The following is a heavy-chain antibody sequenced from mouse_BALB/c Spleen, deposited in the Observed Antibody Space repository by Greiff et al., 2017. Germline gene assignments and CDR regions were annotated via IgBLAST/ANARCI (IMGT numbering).Heavy chain of an antibody. D-gene: IGHD6-2*01. V-gene: IGHV14-3*02. CDR2: IDPANGNT. CDR1: GFNIKDTY. CDR3: ARGDCRVSYAMDY. J-gene: IGHJ4*01. Sequence: VQLQQSGAELVKPGASVKLSCTASGFNIKDTYMHWVKQRPEQGLEWIGRIDPANGNTKYDPKFQGKATIPADTSSNTAYLQLSSLTSEDPAVYYCARGDCRVSYAMDYWGQGTSVTVSS.